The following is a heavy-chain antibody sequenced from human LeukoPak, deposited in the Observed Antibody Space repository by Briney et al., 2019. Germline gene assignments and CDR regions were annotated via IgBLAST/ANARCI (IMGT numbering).Heavy chain of an antibody. Sequence: PGGSLRLSCAASGFTVSSNYMSWVRQAPGKGLEWVSVIYSGGSTYYADSVKGRFTISRDNSKNTLYLQMNSLRAEDTAVYYCAREIITIFGMVIIRYFDYWGQGTLVTVSS. CDR2: IYSGGST. J-gene: IGHJ4*02. V-gene: IGHV3-66*02. CDR3: AREIITIFGMVIIRYFDY. CDR1: GFTVSSNY. D-gene: IGHD3-3*01.